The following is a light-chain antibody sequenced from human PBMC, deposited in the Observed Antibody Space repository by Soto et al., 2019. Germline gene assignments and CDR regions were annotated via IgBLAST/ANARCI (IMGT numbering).Light chain of an antibody. V-gene: IGLV4-69*01. CDR3: QSWGTGIVV. CDR2: LNSDGSH. J-gene: IGLJ2*01. CDR1: SGHSSYA. Sequence: QLVLTQSPSASASLGASVTLTCTVSSGHSSYAIAWHQQQPEKGPRYLMKLNSDGSHNKGDGIPDRFSGSSSGTDRYLTISSPQYEDEDDYYCQSWGTGIVVFGGGTKLTVL.